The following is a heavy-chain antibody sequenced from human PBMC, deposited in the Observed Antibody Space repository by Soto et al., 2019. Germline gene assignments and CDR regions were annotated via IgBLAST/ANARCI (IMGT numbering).Heavy chain of an antibody. CDR1: GFTFSNAW. V-gene: IGHV3-15*01. Sequence: EVQLVESGGGLVKPGGSLRLSCAASGFTFSNAWMNWVRQAPGKGLEWVGRIKSKTDGGTTDYAAPVKGRFTISRDDSNNKLNRQMTSLKAVYNAVSYFPAGHRLRGYDYYFDYWGQGTLVTVSS. J-gene: IGHJ4*02. CDR3: PAGHRLRGYDYYFDY. D-gene: IGHD3-3*01. CDR2: IKSKTDGGTT.